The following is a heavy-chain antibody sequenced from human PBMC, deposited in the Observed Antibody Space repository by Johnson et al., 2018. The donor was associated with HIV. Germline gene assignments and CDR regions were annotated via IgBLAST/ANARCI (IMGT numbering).Heavy chain of an antibody. J-gene: IGHJ3*01. Sequence: VQLVESGGGVVQPGRSLSLSCAASGFTFSSYGLHWVRQDPGKGLEWVAVISFDGRNKFYADSVKGRFTISRDNSKNTLYLQMNSLRAEDTAVYYCVRDRSTYSGSYYGWDAFALWGQGTMVTVSS. D-gene: IGHD1-26*01. CDR1: GFTFSSYG. CDR3: VRDRSTYSGSYYGWDAFAL. CDR2: ISFDGRNK. V-gene: IGHV3-30*04.